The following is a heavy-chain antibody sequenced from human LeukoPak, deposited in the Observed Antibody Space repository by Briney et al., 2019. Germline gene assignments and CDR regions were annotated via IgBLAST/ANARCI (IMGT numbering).Heavy chain of an antibody. CDR2: INHSGST. CDR1: GGSFSGYY. Sequence: PSETLSLTCAVYGGSFSGYYWSWIRQPPGKGLEWIGEINHSGSTNYNPSLKSRVTISVDTSKNQFSPKLSSVTAADTAVYYCARGSSGWYDDAFDIWGQGTMVTASS. J-gene: IGHJ3*02. CDR3: ARGSSGWYDDAFDI. D-gene: IGHD6-19*01. V-gene: IGHV4-34*01.